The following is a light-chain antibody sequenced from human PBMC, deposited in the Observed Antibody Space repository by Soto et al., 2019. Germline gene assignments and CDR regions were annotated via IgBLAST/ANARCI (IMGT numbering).Light chain of an antibody. J-gene: IGKJ1*01. CDR3: QHYNEWPPWT. CDR1: QSVSGN. CDR2: DAS. Sequence: EIVMTQSPATLSVSPGERATLSCRASQSVSGNLAWYQQKPGQAPRLLIFDASTRATGIPARFSGSGSGTEFTLIISSLQSEDFAVYYCQHYNEWPPWTFGQGTKVEIK. V-gene: IGKV3-15*01.